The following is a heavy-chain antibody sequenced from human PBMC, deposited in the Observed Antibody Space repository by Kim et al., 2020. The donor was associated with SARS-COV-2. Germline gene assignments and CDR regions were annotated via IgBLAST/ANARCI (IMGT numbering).Heavy chain of an antibody. J-gene: IGHJ5*02. CDR3: ARQEYYYGSGSFQVDWFDP. Sequence: GESLKISCKGSGYSFTSYWIGWVRQMPGKGLEWMGIIYPGDSDTRYSPSFQGQVTISADKSISTAYLQWSSLKASDTAMYYCARQEYYYGSGSFQVDWFDPWGQGTLVTVSS. CDR1: GYSFTSYW. V-gene: IGHV5-51*01. CDR2: IYPGDSDT. D-gene: IGHD3-10*01.